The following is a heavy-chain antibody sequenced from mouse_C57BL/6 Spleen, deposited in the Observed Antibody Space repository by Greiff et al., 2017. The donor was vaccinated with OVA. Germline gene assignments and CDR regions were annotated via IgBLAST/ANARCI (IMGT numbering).Heavy chain of an antibody. J-gene: IGHJ3*01. D-gene: IGHD2-4*01. CDR2: INPSNGGT. CDR1: GYTFTSYW. Sequence: VQLQQPGTELVKPGASVKLSCKASGYTFTSYWMHWVKQRPGQGLEWIGNINPSNGGTNYNEKFKSKATLTVDKSSSTAYMQLSSQTSEDSAVYYCARSIYYDYDSFAYWGQGTLVTVSA. V-gene: IGHV1-53*01. CDR3: ARSIYYDYDSFAY.